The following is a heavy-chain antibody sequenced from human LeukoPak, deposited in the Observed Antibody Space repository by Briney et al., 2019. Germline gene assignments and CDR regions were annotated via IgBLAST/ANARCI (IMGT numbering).Heavy chain of an antibody. D-gene: IGHD1-26*01. V-gene: IGHV1-69*13. CDR2: IIPIFGTA. CDR1: GYTFTGYY. J-gene: IGHJ3*02. CDR3: ARGSGSHSDAFDI. Sequence: SVKVSCKASGYTFTGYYMHWVRQAPGQGLEWMGGIIPIFGTANYAHKFQGRVTITADESTSTAYMELSSLRSEDTAVYYCARGSGSHSDAFDIWGQGTMVTVSS.